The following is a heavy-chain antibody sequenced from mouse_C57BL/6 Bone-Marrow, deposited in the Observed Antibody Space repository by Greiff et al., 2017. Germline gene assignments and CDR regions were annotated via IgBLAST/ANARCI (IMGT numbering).Heavy chain of an antibody. CDR1: GYTFTDYY. CDR3: ARGPLIYYYGCSYWYFDV. Sequence: VQLQQSGPVLVKPGASVKMSCKASGYTFTDYYINWVKQSHGKSLEWIGVINPYNGGTSYNQKFKGKATLTVDKSSSTAYMELNSLTSEDSAVYYCARGPLIYYYGCSYWYFDVWGTGTTVTVSS. D-gene: IGHD1-1*01. CDR2: INPYNGGT. J-gene: IGHJ1*03. V-gene: IGHV1-19*01.